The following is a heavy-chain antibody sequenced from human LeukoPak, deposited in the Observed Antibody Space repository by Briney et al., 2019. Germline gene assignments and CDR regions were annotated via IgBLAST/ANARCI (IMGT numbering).Heavy chain of an antibody. J-gene: IGHJ5*02. V-gene: IGHV4-31*03. D-gene: IGHD6-19*01. CDR1: GGSISSGGYY. Sequence: SETLSLTCTVSGGSISSGGYYWSWIRQHQGKGLEWIGYIYYSGSTYYNPSLKSRVTISVDTSKNQFSLKLSSVTAADTAVYYCARVPRRQWLPNWFDPWGQGTLVTVSS. CDR2: IYYSGST. CDR3: ARVPRRQWLPNWFDP.